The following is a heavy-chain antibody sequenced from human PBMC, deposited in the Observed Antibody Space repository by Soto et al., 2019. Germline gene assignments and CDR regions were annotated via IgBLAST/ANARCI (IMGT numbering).Heavy chain of an antibody. CDR2: IKSKTDGGTT. D-gene: IGHD3-22*01. V-gene: IGHV3-15*01. J-gene: IGHJ4*02. Sequence: GGSLRLSCAASGFTFSNAWMSWVRQAPGKGLEWVGRIKSKTDGGTTDYAAPVKGRFTISRDDSKNTLYLQMNSLKTEDTAVYYCTTDPNYYDSSGYYHQVPFDYWGQGTLVTVSS. CDR3: TTDPNYYDSSGYYHQVPFDY. CDR1: GFTFSNAW.